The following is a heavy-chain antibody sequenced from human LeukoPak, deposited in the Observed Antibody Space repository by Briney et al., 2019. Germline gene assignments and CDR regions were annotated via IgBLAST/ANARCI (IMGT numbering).Heavy chain of an antibody. D-gene: IGHD3/OR15-3a*01. CDR2: IHPDGEEK. CDR1: GFTFRKYW. Sequence: GGSLRLSCAASGFTFRKYWMSWVRQAPGKGLEWVANIHPDGEEKYHVDFVEGRFTIFRDNAKNLLYLQMDSLRVEDTGVYYCARGADFSGDYWGQGTMVTVSS. CDR3: ARGADFSGDY. J-gene: IGHJ4*02. V-gene: IGHV3-7*04.